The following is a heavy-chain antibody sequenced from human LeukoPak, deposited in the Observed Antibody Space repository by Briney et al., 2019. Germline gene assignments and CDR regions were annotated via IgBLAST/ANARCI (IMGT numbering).Heavy chain of an antibody. V-gene: IGHV4-34*01. D-gene: IGHD6-19*01. CDR3: ARRGDSSGKFQKKEFDP. CDR1: GWPHREYY. J-gene: IGHJ5*02. CDR2: INDSGST. Sequence: SETLSLTRAGHGWPHREYYLSRIRQPPRKGPEWNGEINDSGSTNYNPSLKSRVTISVDTSKNQFSLKLSSVTAADTAVYYCARRGDSSGKFQKKEFDPWGQGTLVT.